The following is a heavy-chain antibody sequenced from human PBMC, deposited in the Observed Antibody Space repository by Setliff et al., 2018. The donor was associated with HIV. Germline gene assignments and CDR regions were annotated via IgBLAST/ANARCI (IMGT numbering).Heavy chain of an antibody. D-gene: IGHD3-10*01. V-gene: IGHV4-34*01. Sequence: PSETLSLTCAVYAGSFSDYYWSWIRQPPGKGLEWIGEINHSGSTKYNQSLRSRLTISVDTSKNQFSLKLSSVTAADTAVYYCARPALGIGGGSRFDNWGQGTQVTVSS. CDR1: AGSFSDYY. CDR3: ARPALGIGGGSRFDN. CDR2: INHSGST. J-gene: IGHJ4*02.